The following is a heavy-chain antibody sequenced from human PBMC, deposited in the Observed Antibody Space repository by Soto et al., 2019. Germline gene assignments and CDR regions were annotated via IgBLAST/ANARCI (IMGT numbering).Heavy chain of an antibody. CDR2: IYYSGST. D-gene: IGHD3-22*01. CDR3: ARGGIYYYDSSAPAIDY. J-gene: IGHJ4*02. V-gene: IGHV4-59*01. Sequence: SETLSLTCTVSGGSISSYYWSWIRQPPGKGLEWIGYIYYSGSTNYNPSLKSRVTISVDTSKNQFSLMLSSVTAADTAVYYCARGGIYYYDSSAPAIDYWGQGTLVTVSS. CDR1: GGSISSYY.